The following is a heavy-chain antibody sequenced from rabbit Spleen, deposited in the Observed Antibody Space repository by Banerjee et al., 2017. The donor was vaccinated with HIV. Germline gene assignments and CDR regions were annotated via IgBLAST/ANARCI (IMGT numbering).Heavy chain of an antibody. J-gene: IGHJ4*01. Sequence: QEQLVESGGGLVQPEGSLTLSCKASGIDFSGDYYMCWVRQAPGKGLEWITCINIATGKSVYASWVSGRFIMSRTSSTTVTLQMTSLTAADTATYFCARDLVTAIGWNFALWGQGTLVTVS. CDR3: ARDLVTAIGWNFAL. CDR1: GIDFSGDYY. CDR2: INIATGKS. D-gene: IGHD7-1*01. V-gene: IGHV1S45*01.